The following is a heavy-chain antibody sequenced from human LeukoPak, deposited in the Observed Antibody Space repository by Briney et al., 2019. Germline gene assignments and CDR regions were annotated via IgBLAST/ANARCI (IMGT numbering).Heavy chain of an antibody. CDR2: ISYDGSNK. Sequence: PGRSLRLSCAASGFTFSSYGMHWVRQAPGKGLEWVAVISYDGSNKYYADSVKGRFTISRDNSKNTLYLQMNSLRAEDTAVYSCAKKTSSSSGWYFDLWGRGTLVTVSS. J-gene: IGHJ2*01. D-gene: IGHD6-6*01. V-gene: IGHV3-30*18. CDR1: GFTFSSYG. CDR3: AKKTSSSSGWYFDL.